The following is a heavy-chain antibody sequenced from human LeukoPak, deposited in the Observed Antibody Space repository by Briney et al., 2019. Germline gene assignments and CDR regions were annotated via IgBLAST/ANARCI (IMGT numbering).Heavy chain of an antibody. D-gene: IGHD1-14*01. CDR2: INHGGTT. CDR1: GDSFSGYY. V-gene: IGHV4-34*01. J-gene: IGHJ4*02. Sequence: SETLSLTCAISGDSFSGYYWTWIRQPPGKGLEWIGEINHGGTTNYNPSLTSRVTISVDTSKNQFSLNLTSVTAADTAIYYCATNIPGTTYFDPWGQGTLVTVSS. CDR3: ATNIPGTTYFDP.